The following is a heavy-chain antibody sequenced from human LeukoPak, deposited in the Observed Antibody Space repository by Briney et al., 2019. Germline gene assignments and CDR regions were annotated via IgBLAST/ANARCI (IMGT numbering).Heavy chain of an antibody. D-gene: IGHD6-6*01. CDR1: GYTFTGYY. CDR2: INPNSGGT. V-gene: IGHV1-2*02. Sequence: GASVKVSCKASGYTFTGYYMHWVRQAPGQGLEWMGWINPNSGGTNYAQKFQGRVAMPRDTSISTAYMEVSRLRSDDTAVYYCARDRSPYSSSYEKAFDYWGEGALVSVSS. CDR3: ARDRSPYSSSYEKAFDY. J-gene: IGHJ4*02.